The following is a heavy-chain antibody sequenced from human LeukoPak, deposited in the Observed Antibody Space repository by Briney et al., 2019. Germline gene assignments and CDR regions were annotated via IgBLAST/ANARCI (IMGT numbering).Heavy chain of an antibody. D-gene: IGHD5-18*01. J-gene: IGHJ4*02. CDR2: IHPSGGIT. V-gene: IGHV1-46*01. CDR1: GYTFTSYY. CDR3: ARMGMDPAMVTNFFDY. Sequence: ASEKVSCKTSGYTFTSYYLHWVRQAPRQEVQWMGVIHPSGGITSLGQNFQGRVTMTRDTSTSTVYMELSSLRSEDTAVYYCARMGMDPAMVTNFFDYWGEGTLVTVSS.